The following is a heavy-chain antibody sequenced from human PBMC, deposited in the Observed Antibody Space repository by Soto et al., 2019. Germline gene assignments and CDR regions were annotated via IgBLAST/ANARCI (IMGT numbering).Heavy chain of an antibody. CDR3: SRVPSYYGMDV. J-gene: IGHJ6*02. CDR2: INAGNGNT. V-gene: IGHV1-3*05. Sequence: QVQLVQSGAEEKKPGASVKVSCKASGYTFTSYAMHWVRQAPGQRLEWMGWINAGNGNTKYSQKFQGRVTITRDTSASTAYMELSSLRSEDTAVYYCSRVPSYYGMDVWGQGTTVTFSS. CDR1: GYTFTSYA.